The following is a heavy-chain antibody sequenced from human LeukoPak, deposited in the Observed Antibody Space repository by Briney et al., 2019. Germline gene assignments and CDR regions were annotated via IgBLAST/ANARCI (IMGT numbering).Heavy chain of an antibody. V-gene: IGHV1-8*03. Sequence: ASVKVSCKASGGTFTSHVINWVRQAAGQGLEWMGWMNPISYNSGFAQKFQGRVTTTMDTSTGTAYMHLSSLRSEDTAVYYCARADGYCSSDSCHKPYYYYLAFWGTGTTVTVSS. CDR1: GGTFTSHV. J-gene: IGHJ6*03. D-gene: IGHD2-2*02. CDR3: ARADGYCSSDSCHKPYYYYLAF. CDR2: MNPISYNS.